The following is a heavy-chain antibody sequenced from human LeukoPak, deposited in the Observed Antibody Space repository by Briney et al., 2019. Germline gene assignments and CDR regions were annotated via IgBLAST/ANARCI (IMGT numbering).Heavy chain of an antibody. J-gene: IGHJ5*02. D-gene: IGHD6-19*01. CDR3: GRELAVAPGGWFDP. V-gene: IGHV1-18*01. CDR1: ASTFTSYA. Sequence: GASVTVTFTSSASTFTSYAISWVRQAHAPGLEWMGLINPYNSNTNYAQKLQGRVTMTTDTSTTTAYMELRSLRSDDTGVYYGGRELAVAPGGWFDPWGGGTLVSVSS. CDR2: INPYNSNT.